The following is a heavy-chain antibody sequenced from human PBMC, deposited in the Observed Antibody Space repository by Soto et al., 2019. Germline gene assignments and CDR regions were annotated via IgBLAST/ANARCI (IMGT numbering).Heavy chain of an antibody. CDR3: ARGRYSGSPAEAFEI. Sequence: GLSLRLSCAASGFTFSSYDMHWVHQATGKGLEWVSAIGTAGDPYYPGSVKGRFTISRENAKTSLYLQMNSLRAGDTAVYYCARGRYSGSPAEAFEIWAHGSMVAVS. CDR1: GFTFSSYD. J-gene: IGHJ3*02. V-gene: IGHV3-13*05. CDR2: IGTAGDP. D-gene: IGHD1-26*01.